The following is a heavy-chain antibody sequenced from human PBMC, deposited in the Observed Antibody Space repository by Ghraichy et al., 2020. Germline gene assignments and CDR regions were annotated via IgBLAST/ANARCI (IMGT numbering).Heavy chain of an antibody. CDR1: GGSISSGGYS. Sequence: SETLSLTCAVSGGSISSGGYSWSWIRQPPGKGLEWIGYIYHSGSTYYNPSLKSRVTISVDRSKNQFSLKLSSVTAADTAVYYCARGGYSSSWDGNAFDIWGQGTMVTVSS. D-gene: IGHD6-13*01. V-gene: IGHV4-30-2*01. J-gene: IGHJ3*02. CDR3: ARGGYSSSWDGNAFDI. CDR2: IYHSGST.